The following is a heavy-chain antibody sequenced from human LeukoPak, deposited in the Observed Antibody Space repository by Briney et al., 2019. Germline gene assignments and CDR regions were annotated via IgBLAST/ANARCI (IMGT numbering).Heavy chain of an antibody. V-gene: IGHV4-38-2*02. J-gene: IGHJ4*02. CDR2: IYHSGST. D-gene: IGHD3-22*01. Sequence: SETLSLTCTASGYSISSGYYWGWIRQPPGKGLEWIGSIYHSGSTYYNPSLKSRVTISVDTSKNQFSLKLSSVTAADTAVYYCARVNIVVVTFDYWGQGTLVTVSS. CDR1: GYSISSGYY. CDR3: ARVNIVVVTFDY.